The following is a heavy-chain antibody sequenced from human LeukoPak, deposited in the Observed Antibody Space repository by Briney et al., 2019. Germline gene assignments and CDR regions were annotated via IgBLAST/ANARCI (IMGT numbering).Heavy chain of an antibody. CDR3: GRDGVVDTAMVFVGDTFDI. CDR2: MNPDSGNT. D-gene: IGHD5-18*01. CDR1: GYTFTSYD. V-gene: IGHV1-8*01. Sequence: ASVNVSCKASGYTFTSYDVNWVRQATGQGLEWMGWMNPDSGNTGYAQKFQGRLTMTRDTSINTAYMELSSLTSEDTAVYYCGRDGVVDTAMVFVGDTFDIWGQGTMVTVSS. J-gene: IGHJ3*02.